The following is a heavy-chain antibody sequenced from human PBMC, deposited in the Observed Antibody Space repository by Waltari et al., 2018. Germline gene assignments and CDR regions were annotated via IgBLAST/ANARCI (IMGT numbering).Heavy chain of an antibody. J-gene: IGHJ3*02. D-gene: IGHD2-2*01. CDR2: INHRGST. Sequence: QVQLQQWGAGLLKPSETLSLTCAVYGGSFSGYYWRWIRQPPGKGLEWSGEINHRGSTNYNPSLKSRVTISVDTSKNQFSLKLSSVTAADTAVYYCAITSDCSSTSCVDAFDIWGQGTMVTVSS. CDR3: AITSDCSSTSCVDAFDI. CDR1: GGSFSGYY. V-gene: IGHV4-34*01.